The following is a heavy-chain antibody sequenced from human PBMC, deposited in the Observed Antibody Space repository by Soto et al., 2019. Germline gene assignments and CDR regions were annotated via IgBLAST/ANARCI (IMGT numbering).Heavy chain of an antibody. D-gene: IGHD2-2*01. V-gene: IGHV3-30*18. J-gene: IGHJ4*02. CDR1: GFTFSYYG. CDR2: MSYDGTTE. CDR3: AKVRGEYQLLAGFDY. Sequence: QVQLVESGGGVVQPGRSLRLSCAASGFTFSYYGMHWVRQAPGKGLEWMAVMSYDGTTEYYADSVRGRFTVSRDNSKNTLYLPMNSLRAEDTAVYYGAKVRGEYQLLAGFDYWGQGTLVTVSS.